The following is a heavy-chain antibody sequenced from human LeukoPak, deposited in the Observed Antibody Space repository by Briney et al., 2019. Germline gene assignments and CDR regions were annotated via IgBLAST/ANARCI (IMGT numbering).Heavy chain of an antibody. CDR2: ISGSGSGA. CDR1: GFTFSSYA. CDR3: AKDYYHSSGWLMDY. J-gene: IGHJ4*02. D-gene: IGHD6-19*01. V-gene: IGHV3-23*01. Sequence: GGSLRLSCAASGFTFSSYAMSWVRQAPGKGLEWVSGISGSGSGADYADSVKGRFTISRDNSKNTLYLQMNSLRAEDTALYYCAKDYYHSSGWLMDYWGQGTLSPSPQ.